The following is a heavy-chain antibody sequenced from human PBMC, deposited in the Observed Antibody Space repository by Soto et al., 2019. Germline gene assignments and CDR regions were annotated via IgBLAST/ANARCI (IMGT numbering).Heavy chain of an antibody. J-gene: IGHJ6*03. D-gene: IGHD2-15*01. CDR3: ARGRYCSGGSCYSGYYYYYMDV. CDR1: GYTFTGYY. Sequence: QVQLVQSGAEVKKPGASVKVSCKASGYTFTGYYMHWVRQAPGQGLEWMGWINPNSGGTNYAQKFQGRVTMTRDPSISTAYMELSRLRSDDTAVYYCARGRYCSGGSCYSGYYYYYMDVWGKGTTVTVSS. V-gene: IGHV1-2*02. CDR2: INPNSGGT.